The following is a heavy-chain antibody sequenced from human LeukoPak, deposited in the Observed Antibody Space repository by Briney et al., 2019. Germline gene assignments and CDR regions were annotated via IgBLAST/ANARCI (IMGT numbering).Heavy chain of an antibody. V-gene: IGHV4-59*01. Sequence: SETLSLTCAVSGGSIGGYYWSWSRQPPGRGVEWIGNLFHTRGAWYKSSLKSRVTMSVDTSKSQFSLKLRSVTAADTAVYYCARGYSAYDEIESWGQGTLVIVSS. D-gene: IGHD5-12*01. J-gene: IGHJ4*02. CDR3: ARGYSAYDEIES. CDR2: LFHTRGA. CDR1: GGSIGGYY.